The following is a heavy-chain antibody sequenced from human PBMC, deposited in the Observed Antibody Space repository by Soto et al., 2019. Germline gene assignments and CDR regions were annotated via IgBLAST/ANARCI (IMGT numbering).Heavy chain of an antibody. CDR1: GGSISSYY. CDR3: ARAVGVNSSSWESYYYGMDV. CDR2: IYYSGST. D-gene: IGHD6-13*01. J-gene: IGHJ6*02. V-gene: IGHV4-59*01. Sequence: SETLSLTCTVSGGSISSYYWSWIRQPPGKGLEWIGYIYYSGSTNYNPSLKSRVTISVDTSKNQSSLKLSSVTAADTAVYYCARAVGVNSSSWESYYYGMDVWGQGTTVTVSS.